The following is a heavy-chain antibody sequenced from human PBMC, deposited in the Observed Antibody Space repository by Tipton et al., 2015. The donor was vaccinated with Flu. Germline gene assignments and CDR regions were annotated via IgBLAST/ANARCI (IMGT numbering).Heavy chain of an antibody. D-gene: IGHD6-13*01. CDR2: ISATGGDT. CDR3: VRGDSTSWYQNYFDS. Sequence: SLRLSCAASGFSFNKYAMNWVRQAPGGRPEWVSTISATGGDTNYAVSVKGRFLITRDNDQNTLFLQMDSLRVEDTALYYCVRGDSTSWYQNYFDSWGPGTQVSVSS. V-gene: IGHV3-23*01. J-gene: IGHJ4*02. CDR1: GFSFNKYA.